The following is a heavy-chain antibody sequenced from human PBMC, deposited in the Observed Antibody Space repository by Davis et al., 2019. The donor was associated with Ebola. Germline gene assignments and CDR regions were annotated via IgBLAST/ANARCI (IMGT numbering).Heavy chain of an antibody. CDR2: IYYSGST. Sequence: PSETLSLTCTVSGGSVSSGSYYWSWIRQPPGKGLEWIGYIYYSGSTNYNPSLKSRVTISVDTSKNQFSLKLSSVTAADTAVYYCARVRHNWNYVGYYYYYMDVWGKGTTVTVSS. V-gene: IGHV4-61*01. CDR3: ARVRHNWNYVGYYYYYMDV. D-gene: IGHD1-7*01. J-gene: IGHJ6*03. CDR1: GGSVSSGSYY.